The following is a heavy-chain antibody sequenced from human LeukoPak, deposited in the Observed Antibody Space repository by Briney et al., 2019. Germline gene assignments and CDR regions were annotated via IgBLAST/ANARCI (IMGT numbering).Heavy chain of an antibody. V-gene: IGHV3-48*02. J-gene: IGHJ4*02. CDR3: ARGKFGGNYYFDF. CDR1: GFTFSSYN. D-gene: IGHD4-23*01. CDR2: VTSSSSTI. Sequence: PGGSLRLSRAASGFTFSSYNMNWVRQAPGKGLEWVSYVTSSSSTIYYADSVKGRFTISRDNAKNSLFLQMNSLRDEDTAVYYCARGKFGGNYYFDFWGQGTLVTVSS.